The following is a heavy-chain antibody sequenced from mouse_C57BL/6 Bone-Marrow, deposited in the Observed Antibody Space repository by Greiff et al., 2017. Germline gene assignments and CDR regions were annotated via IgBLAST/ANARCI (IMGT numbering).Heavy chain of an antibody. CDR2: IWRGGST. D-gene: IGHD1-1*01. Sequence: QVQLQQSGPGLVQPSQSLSITCTVSGFSLTSYGVHWVRQSPGKGLEWLGVIWRGGSTDYNAAFMSRLSITKDNSKSQVFFKMNSLQADDTAIYYCAKDYGSSYVGLLFDYWGQGTTLTVST. CDR3: AKDYGSSYVGLLFDY. V-gene: IGHV2-5*01. J-gene: IGHJ2*01. CDR1: GFSLTSYG.